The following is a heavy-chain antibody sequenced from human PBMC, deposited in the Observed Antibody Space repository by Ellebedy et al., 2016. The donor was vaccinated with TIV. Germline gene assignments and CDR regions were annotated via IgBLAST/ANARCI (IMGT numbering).Heavy chain of an antibody. CDR2: ISSSSSYI. J-gene: IGHJ3*02. CDR1: GFTFSSYS. CDR3: ARERPGGATILDAFDI. V-gene: IGHV3-21*01. Sequence: GESLKISXAASGFTFSSYSMNWVRQAPGKGLEWVSSISSSSSYIYYADSVKGRFTISRDNAKNSLYLQMNSLRAEDTAVYYCARERPGGATILDAFDIWGQGTMVTVSS. D-gene: IGHD1-26*01.